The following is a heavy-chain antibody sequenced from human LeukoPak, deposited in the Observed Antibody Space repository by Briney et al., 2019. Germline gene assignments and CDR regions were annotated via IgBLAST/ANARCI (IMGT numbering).Heavy chain of an antibody. CDR3: ARDYGGSSPFDY. Sequence: GGSLRLSCVPSGFTFSSFAMTWVRQAPGKGLEWVSSISGSGGTTYYADSIKGRFTISRDNAKNSLYLQMNSLRAEDTAVYYCARDYGGSSPFDYWGQGTLVTVSS. V-gene: IGHV3-48*03. D-gene: IGHD4-23*01. CDR2: ISGSGGTT. CDR1: GFTFSSFA. J-gene: IGHJ4*02.